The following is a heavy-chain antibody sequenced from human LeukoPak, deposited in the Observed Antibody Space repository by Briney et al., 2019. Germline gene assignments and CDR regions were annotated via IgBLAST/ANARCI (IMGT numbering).Heavy chain of an antibody. CDR3: ASSGYYYARPGH. V-gene: IGHV4-34*01. CDR1: GGSFSGYY. J-gene: IGHJ1*01. Sequence: SETLSLTCAVYGGSFSGYYRSWIRQPPGKGLEWIGEINHSRSTNYNPSLKSRVTISVDTSKNQFSLKLSSVTAADTAVYYCASSGYYYARPGHWGQGTLVTVSS. D-gene: IGHD3-10*01. CDR2: INHSRST.